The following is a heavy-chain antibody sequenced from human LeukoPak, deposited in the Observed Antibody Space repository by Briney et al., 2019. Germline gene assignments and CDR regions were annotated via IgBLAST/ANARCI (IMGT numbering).Heavy chain of an antibody. J-gene: IGHJ4*02. CDR1: GFTFSSYG. Sequence: GGSLRLSCTASGFTFSSYGMHWVRQAPGKGLEWVAVISYDGSNKYYADSVKGRFTISRDNSKNTLYLQMNSLRAEDTAVYYCAREGEGSSSWYMNLPPPVDYWGQGTLVTVSS. D-gene: IGHD6-13*01. V-gene: IGHV3-30*03. CDR2: ISYDGSNK. CDR3: AREGEGSSSWYMNLPPPVDY.